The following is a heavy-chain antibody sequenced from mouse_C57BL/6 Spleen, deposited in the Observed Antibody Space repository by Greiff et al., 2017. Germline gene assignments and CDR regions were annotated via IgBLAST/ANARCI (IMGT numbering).Heavy chain of an antibody. CDR2: ISSGSSTI. CDR3: AREDYLDY. J-gene: IGHJ2*01. CDR1: GFTFSDYG. Sequence: DVHLVESGGGLVKPGGSLKLSCAASGFTFSDYGMHWVRQAPEKGLEWVAYISSGSSTIYYADTVKGRFTISRDNAKNTLVLQMTSLRSEDTAMYYCAREDYLDYWGQGTTLTVSS. V-gene: IGHV5-17*01.